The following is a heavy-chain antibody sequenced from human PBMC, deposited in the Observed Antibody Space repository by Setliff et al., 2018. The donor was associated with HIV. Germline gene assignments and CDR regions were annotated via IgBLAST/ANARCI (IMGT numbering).Heavy chain of an antibody. CDR2: ISSTTNTI. Sequence: GGSLRLSCAASGFTFSSYSMNWVRQAPGKGLEWVSSISSTTNTIYYADSVKGRFTISRDNSKNSLYLQMSSLRDGDTAVYYCARDFRIIVPDVFDIWGRGTMVTVSS. D-gene: IGHD2-15*01. CDR1: GFTFSSYS. CDR3: ARDFRIIVPDVFDI. J-gene: IGHJ3*02. V-gene: IGHV3-48*02.